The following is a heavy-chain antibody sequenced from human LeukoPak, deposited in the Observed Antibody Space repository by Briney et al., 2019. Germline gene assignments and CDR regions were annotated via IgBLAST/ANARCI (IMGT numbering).Heavy chain of an antibody. V-gene: IGHV1-2*02. CDR2: INPNSGGT. D-gene: IGHD5-24*01. J-gene: IGHJ4*02. Sequence: ASVKVSCKASGYTFTGYYMHWVRQAPGQGLEWTGWINPNSGGTNYAQKFQDRVTMTRDTSISTAYMELSRLRSDDTAVYYCAREFLEANYFDYWGQGTLVTVSS. CDR1: GYTFTGYY. CDR3: AREFLEANYFDY.